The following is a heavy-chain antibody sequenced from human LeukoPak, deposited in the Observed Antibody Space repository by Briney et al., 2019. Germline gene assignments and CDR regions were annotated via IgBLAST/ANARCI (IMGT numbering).Heavy chain of an antibody. D-gene: IGHD3-22*01. J-gene: IGHJ5*02. CDR2: MNPNNGNT. Sequence: ASVKVSCKASGYTFTSYDINWVRQATGQGLEWMGWMNPNNGNTGYAQKFQGRVTMTRNTFTGTAYMELSSLRSEDTAVYYCARTNYHDTSGASNWFDPWGQGTLVTVSS. CDR1: GYTFTSYD. V-gene: IGHV1-8*01. CDR3: ARTNYHDTSGASNWFDP.